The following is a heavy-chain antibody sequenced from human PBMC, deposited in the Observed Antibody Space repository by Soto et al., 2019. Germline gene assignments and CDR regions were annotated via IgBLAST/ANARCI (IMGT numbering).Heavy chain of an antibody. J-gene: IGHJ6*02. CDR3: ARDRLESSTYGMDA. CDR1: GDSILGYY. CDR2: VYNSGNV. V-gene: IGHV4-4*07. Sequence: KTSETLSLTCAVSGDSILGYYWSWIRQPAGKRLEWIGRVYNSGNVIFNPSLKNRVTMSVDMSKNQFSLRLTSVTAADSAVYYCARDRLESSTYGMDAWGRGTTVTVSS. D-gene: IGHD3-16*02.